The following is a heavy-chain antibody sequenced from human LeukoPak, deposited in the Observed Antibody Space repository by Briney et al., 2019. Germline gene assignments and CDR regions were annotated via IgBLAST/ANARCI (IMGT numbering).Heavy chain of an antibody. CDR1: GYSFTNYW. D-gene: IGHD4-23*01. J-gene: IGHJ4*02. V-gene: IGHV5-51*01. CDR3: VRGATVVTLDY. CDR2: IYPGDSDT. Sequence: GESLKISCKGSGYSFTNYWIGWVRQMPGKGLEWMAIIYPGDSDTRYSPSFQGQVTISADKSISTAYLQWSSLKASDTAMYYCVRGATVVTLDYWGQGTLVTVSS.